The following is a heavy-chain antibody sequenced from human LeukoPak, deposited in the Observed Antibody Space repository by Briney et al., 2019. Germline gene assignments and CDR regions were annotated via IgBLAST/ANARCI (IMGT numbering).Heavy chain of an antibody. CDR2: IGYDGSNK. J-gene: IGHJ4*02. V-gene: IGHV3-30*02. CDR1: GFPFSSSG. CDR3: AKKARYCSGGYCYADVDY. D-gene: IGHD2-15*01. Sequence: GGSLRLSCGASGFPFSSSGMHWVRQAPGKGLEWVASIGYDGSNKYYAESVKDRFTISRDNSKNTLFLQMNSLRTEDTAVYHCAKKARYCSGGYCYADVDYWGQGTPVTVSS.